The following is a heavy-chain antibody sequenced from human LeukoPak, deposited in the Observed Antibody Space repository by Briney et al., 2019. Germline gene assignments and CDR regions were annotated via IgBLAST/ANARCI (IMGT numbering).Heavy chain of an antibody. CDR2: ISGSGGST. Sequence: GSLRLSCAASGFTFSSYAMSWVRQAPGEGLEWVSAISGSGGSTYYADSVKGRFTVSRDNSKNTLFLQMNSLRAEDTAVYYCAKDGGLWVSAHWGDSWGRGTLVTVSS. CDR1: GFTFSSYA. CDR3: AKDGGLWVSAHWGDS. D-gene: IGHD7-27*01. V-gene: IGHV3-23*01. J-gene: IGHJ4*02.